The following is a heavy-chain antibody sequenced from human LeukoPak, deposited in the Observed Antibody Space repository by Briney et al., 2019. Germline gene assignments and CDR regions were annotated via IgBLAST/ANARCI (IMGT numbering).Heavy chain of an antibody. Sequence: SETLSLTCTVSGGSISSSSYYWGWIRQPPGKGLEWIGSIYYSGSTYYNPSLKSRVTISVDTSKNQFSLKLNSVTAADTAVHYCARADITGTTMYYFDYWGQGTLVTVSS. CDR3: ARADITGTTMYYFDY. V-gene: IGHV4-39*07. CDR2: IYYSGST. J-gene: IGHJ4*02. CDR1: GGSISSSSYY. D-gene: IGHD1-7*01.